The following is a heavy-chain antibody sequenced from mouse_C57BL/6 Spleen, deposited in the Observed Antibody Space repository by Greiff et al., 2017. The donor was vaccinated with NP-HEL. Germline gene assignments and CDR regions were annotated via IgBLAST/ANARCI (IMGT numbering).Heavy chain of an antibody. CDR1: GYSFTDYH. D-gene: IGHD3-1*01. J-gene: IGHJ4*01. CDR3: ARQHRKRGNYAIDY. V-gene: IGHV1-39*01. Sequence: VQLQQSGPELVKPGASVKISCKASGYSFTDYHMNWVKQSHGKSLEWIGVINPNYGTTSYNQKFKGKATLTVDQSSSTAYMQLNSLTSEDSAVYYCARQHRKRGNYAIDYWGQGTSVTVSA. CDR2: INPNYGTT.